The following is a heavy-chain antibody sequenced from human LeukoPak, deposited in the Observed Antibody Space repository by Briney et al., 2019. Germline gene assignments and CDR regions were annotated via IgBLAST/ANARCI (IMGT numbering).Heavy chain of an antibody. V-gene: IGHV3-30-3*01. CDR1: GFTLSSYP. D-gene: IGHD3-9*01. J-gene: IGHJ4*02. Sequence: GSLRLSCAVSGFTLSSYPMHWVRQAPGRGLEWLAVISREGSIKYHADSVRGRFTISRDNSQNTLYLQMNSLRAEDTAVYFCARHFTTGSIDHWGQGNLVTVPS. CDR3: ARHFTTGSIDH. CDR2: ISREGSIK.